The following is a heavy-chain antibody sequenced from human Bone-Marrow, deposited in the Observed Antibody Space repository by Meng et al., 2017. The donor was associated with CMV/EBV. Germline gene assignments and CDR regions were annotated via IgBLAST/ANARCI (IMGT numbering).Heavy chain of an antibody. V-gene: IGHV3-23*01. CDR3: AKLLQAHIISYYYGMDV. D-gene: IGHD1-26*01. CDR1: GFTFRNYA. CDR2: ISPSGANT. Sequence: GGSLRLSCTASGFTFRNYAMAWVRRAPGEGLEWVSSISPSGANTYYADSMRGRFTISRDNSKNTLYLQMRSLRADDTAIYYCAKLLQAHIISYYYGMDVLGQGTPVTVSS. J-gene: IGHJ6*02.